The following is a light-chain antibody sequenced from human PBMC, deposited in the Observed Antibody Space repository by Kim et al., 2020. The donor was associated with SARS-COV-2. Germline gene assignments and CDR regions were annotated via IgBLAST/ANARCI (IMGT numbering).Light chain of an antibody. CDR3: QQYDSSPRT. CDR1: QSVSSSD. CDR2: GAS. V-gene: IGKV3-20*01. Sequence: EIVLTQSPGTLSLSPGERATLSCRASQSVSSSDLAWYQQKPGQAPRLLIYGASSRATDIPDRFSGSGSGTDFTLTISRLEPEDFAVYYCQQYDSSPRTFGQGTKVDIK. J-gene: IGKJ1*01.